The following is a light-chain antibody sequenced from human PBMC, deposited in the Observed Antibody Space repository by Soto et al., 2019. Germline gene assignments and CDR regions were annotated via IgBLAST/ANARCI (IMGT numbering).Light chain of an antibody. J-gene: IGLJ3*02. CDR1: SSDVGGYNY. Sequence: QSALTQPASVFGSPGQPITISCTGTSSDVGGYNYVSWYQQHPGKAPKLMIYEVTNRPSGVSNRFSGSKSGNTASLTISGLRAEDEADYYCSSYASSSTLVFGGGTKLTVL. CDR2: EVT. CDR3: SSYASSSTLV. V-gene: IGLV2-14*01.